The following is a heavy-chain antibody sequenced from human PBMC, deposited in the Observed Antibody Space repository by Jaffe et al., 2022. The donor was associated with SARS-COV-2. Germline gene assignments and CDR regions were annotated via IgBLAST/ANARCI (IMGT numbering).Heavy chain of an antibody. J-gene: IGHJ6*02. CDR1: GFTFRAYS. CDR3: ARVEWDNTNYGMDV. Sequence: EVQLVESGGGLVKPGGSLRLSCAVSGFTFRAYSMNWVRQAPGKGLEWVSFIDSSGGQTYYGDSVKGRFTISRDNAKNSLFLQMNSLRDEDTAVYYCARVEWDNTNYGMDVWGQGTTVSVSS. CDR2: IDSSGGQT. V-gene: IGHV3-21*01. D-gene: IGHD1-26*01.